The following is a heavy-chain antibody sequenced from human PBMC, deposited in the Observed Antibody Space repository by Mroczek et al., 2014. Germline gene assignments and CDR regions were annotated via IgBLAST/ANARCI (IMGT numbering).Heavy chain of an antibody. CDR3: AKGRRITMMSDAFDI. Sequence: VQLVQSGEAWYSLGGSLRLSCAASGFTFSSYAMSWVRQAPGKGLEWVSAISGSGGSTYYADSVKGRFTISRDNSKSTLYLQMNSLRAEDTAVYYCAKGRRITMMSDAFDIWGQGTMVTVSS. D-gene: IGHD3-22*01. CDR1: GFTFSSYA. CDR2: ISGSGGST. V-gene: IGHV3-23*04. J-gene: IGHJ3*02.